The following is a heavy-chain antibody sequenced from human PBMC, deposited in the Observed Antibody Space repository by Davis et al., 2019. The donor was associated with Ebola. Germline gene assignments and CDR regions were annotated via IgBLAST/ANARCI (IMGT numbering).Heavy chain of an antibody. J-gene: IGHJ5*02. CDR1: GASISSSY. D-gene: IGHD3-10*01. V-gene: IGHV4-59*08. CDR3: ARLLWFRELLGNWFDP. CDR2: VHYSGST. Sequence: SETLSLTCTVSGASISSSYWSWIRQPPGKGLDWIGYVHYSGSTYYNPSLKSRVTISVDTSKNQFSLKLSSVTAADTAVYYCARLLWFRELLGNWFDPWGQGTLVTVSS.